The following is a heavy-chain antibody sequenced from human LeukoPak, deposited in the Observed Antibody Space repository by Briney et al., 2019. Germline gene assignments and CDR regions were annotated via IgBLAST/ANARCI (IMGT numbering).Heavy chain of an antibody. CDR3: ARGVYDSSGYYLYYFDY. J-gene: IGHJ4*02. V-gene: IGHV3-7*04. CDR2: IKQDGSEK. D-gene: IGHD3-22*01. CDR1: GFTFSSYW. Sequence: GGSLRLSCAASGFTFSSYWMSWVRQAPGQGLEWVANIKQDGSEKYYVDSVRGRFTISRDNAKNSLYLQMNSLRAEDTAVYYCARGVYDSSGYYLYYFDYWGQGTLVTVSS.